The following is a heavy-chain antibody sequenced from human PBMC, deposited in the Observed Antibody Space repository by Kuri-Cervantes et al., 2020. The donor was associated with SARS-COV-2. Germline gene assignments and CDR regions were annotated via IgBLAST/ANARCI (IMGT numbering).Heavy chain of an antibody. CDR3: ARDRHFDWNGMDV. Sequence: GESLKISCAASGLTFSSYGMHWVRQAPGKGLEWVAFIRYDGSNKYYADSVKGRFTISRDNAKNSLYLQMNSLRAEDTAVYYCARDRHFDWNGMDVWGQGTTVTVSS. CDR2: IRYDGSNK. CDR1: GLTFSSYG. D-gene: IGHD3-9*01. V-gene: IGHV3-30*02. J-gene: IGHJ6*02.